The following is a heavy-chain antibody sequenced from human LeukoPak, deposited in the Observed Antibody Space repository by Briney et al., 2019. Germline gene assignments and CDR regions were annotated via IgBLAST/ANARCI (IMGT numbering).Heavy chain of an antibody. CDR1: GYTFTSYY. CDR2: INPSGGGT. CDR3: ARDMLAVPSNWFDP. D-gene: IGHD2-8*01. J-gene: IGHJ5*02. Sequence: ASVKVSCKASGYTFTSYYIHWVRQAPGQGFEWIGVINPSGGGTSYAQKFQGRVTMTRDTSTSTVYMDLRSLRSEDTAVYFCARDMLAVPSNWFDPWGQGTLVTVSS. V-gene: IGHV1-46*01.